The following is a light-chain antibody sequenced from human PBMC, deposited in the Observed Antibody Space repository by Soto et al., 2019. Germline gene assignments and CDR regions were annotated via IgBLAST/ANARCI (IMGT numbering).Light chain of an antibody. CDR3: QQYGSSPLT. J-gene: IGKJ4*01. Sequence: EIELTQSPGTLSLSPGERATLSCRASQSVSSSYLAWYQQKPGQAPRLLIYGASSRATGIPDRFSGSGSGTDFTLTIRRLEPEDFAVYYCQQYGSSPLTFGGGTKVEIK. V-gene: IGKV3-20*01. CDR1: QSVSSSY. CDR2: GAS.